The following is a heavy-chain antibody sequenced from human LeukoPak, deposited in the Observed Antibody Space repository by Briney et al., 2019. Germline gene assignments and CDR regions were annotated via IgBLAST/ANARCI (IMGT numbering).Heavy chain of an antibody. Sequence: QPGGSLRLSCAASGFTFSGHWMHWVRQAPGKGLVWVSRIDSGGNITTYADSVKGRFTISRDNAKNTLYLQMNSLRAEDTAVYYCARISYDSSGYYDYWGQGTLVTVSS. CDR3: ARISYDSSGYYDY. CDR1: GFTFSGHW. CDR2: IDSGGNIT. J-gene: IGHJ4*02. D-gene: IGHD3-22*01. V-gene: IGHV3-74*03.